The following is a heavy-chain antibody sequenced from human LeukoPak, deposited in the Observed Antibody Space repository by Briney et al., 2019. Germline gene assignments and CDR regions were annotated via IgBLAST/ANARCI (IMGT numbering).Heavy chain of an antibody. Sequence: PSRTLSLTCAVSGGSISSGGYSWSWIRQPPGTGLEWIGYIYHSGSTYYNPSLKSRVTISVDRSKNQFSLKLSSVTAADTAVYYCARLDCGGDCYPTYWGQGTLVTVSS. J-gene: IGHJ4*02. CDR2: IYHSGST. V-gene: IGHV4-30-2*01. CDR3: ARLDCGGDCYPTY. D-gene: IGHD2-21*02. CDR1: GGSISSGGYS.